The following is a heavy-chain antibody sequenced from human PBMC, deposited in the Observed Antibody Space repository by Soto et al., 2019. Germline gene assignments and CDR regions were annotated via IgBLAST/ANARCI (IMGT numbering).Heavy chain of an antibody. J-gene: IGHJ4*02. CDR1: GFTFSSYA. V-gene: IGHV3-30-3*01. Sequence: QVQLVESGGGVVQPGRSLRLSCAASGFTFSSYAMHWVRQAPGKGLEWVAVISYDGSNKYYADSVKGRFTISRDNSKNTLYLQMNSLRAEDTAVYYCARDAISRELDYWGQGTLVTVSS. CDR2: ISYDGSNK. CDR3: ARDAISRELDY. D-gene: IGHD2-2*01.